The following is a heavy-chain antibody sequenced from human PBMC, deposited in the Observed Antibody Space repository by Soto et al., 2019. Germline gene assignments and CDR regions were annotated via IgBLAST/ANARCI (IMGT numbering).Heavy chain of an antibody. CDR2: LLHSGTT. CDR1: GESISSPKW. D-gene: IGHD6-19*01. J-gene: IGHJ3*01. Sequence: QVQLQESGPGLVKPSGTLSLACAVSGESISSPKWWTWLRQPPGKGLEWIGDLLHSGTTNYNPSLKSRVILSVDKSQNQFSLSLTSVTSADTAIYYCAYSCGWYRHDVWGQGTSVTVSS. V-gene: IGHV4-4*02. CDR3: AYSCGWYRHDV.